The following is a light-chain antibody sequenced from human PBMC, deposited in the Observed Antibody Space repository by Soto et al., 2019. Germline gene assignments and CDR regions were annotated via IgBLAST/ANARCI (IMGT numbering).Light chain of an antibody. V-gene: IGKV3-15*01. CDR3: QQYNNWPPWT. Sequence: ERVMTQSPATLSVSPGERATLSCRASQSVSSNLAWYQQKPGQAPRLLIYGASTRATGIPARFSGSGSGTEFTLTNSSLQSEDFAVYYCQQYNNWPPWTFGQGTKVEIK. J-gene: IGKJ1*01. CDR2: GAS. CDR1: QSVSSN.